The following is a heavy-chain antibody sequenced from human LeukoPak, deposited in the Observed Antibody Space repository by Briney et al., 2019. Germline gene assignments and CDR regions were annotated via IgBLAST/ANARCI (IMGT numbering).Heavy chain of an antibody. V-gene: IGHV4-4*07. CDR2: ISGSGST. Sequence: SETLSLTCSVSGDSISYFYWSWIRQAAGKGLEWIGRISGSGSTDYNASLKSRVTMSVDTSKSQLSLKVISVTAADTAVYFCAREIFGARAFEYWGQGILVTVSS. CDR3: AREIFGARAFEY. J-gene: IGHJ4*02. D-gene: IGHD3-16*01. CDR1: GDSISYFY.